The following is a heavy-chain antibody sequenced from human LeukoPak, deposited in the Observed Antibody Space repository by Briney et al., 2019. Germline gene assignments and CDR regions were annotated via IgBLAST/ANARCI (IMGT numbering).Heavy chain of an antibody. CDR1: GFTFSSYA. D-gene: IGHD5-24*01. CDR2: ISYDGSNK. V-gene: IGHV3-30*01. CDR3: ARDREMATMDYYGMDV. J-gene: IGHJ6*02. Sequence: HPGGSLRLSCAASGFTFSSYAMHWVRQAPGKGLEWLAVISYDGSNKYYADSVKGRFTSSRDNSKNTLYLQMNSLRGEDTAVYHCARDREMATMDYYGMDVWGQGTPVTVSS.